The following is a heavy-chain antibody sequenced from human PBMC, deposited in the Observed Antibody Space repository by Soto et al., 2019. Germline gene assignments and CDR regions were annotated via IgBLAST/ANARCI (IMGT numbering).Heavy chain of an antibody. CDR3: ARDSGAALYGQDALDI. CDR1: GYSFSGYD. J-gene: IGHJ3*02. D-gene: IGHD3-10*01. Sequence: QGKLVQSGPEVKKHGASVKVFCTASGYSFSGYDITWVRQAPGQGLEWLGWVSTSIRSTMSAEKLQGRLTMTTDTSTTTVYMELRGLTSDDTAVYYCARDSGAALYGQDALDIWGQGTIVSVSS. CDR2: VSTSIRST. V-gene: IGHV1-18*04.